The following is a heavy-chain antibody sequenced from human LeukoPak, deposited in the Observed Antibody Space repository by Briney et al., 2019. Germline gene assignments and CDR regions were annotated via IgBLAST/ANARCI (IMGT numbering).Heavy chain of an antibody. J-gene: IGHJ4*02. CDR1: GFAFSSYW. Sequence: GGSLRLSCVASGFAFSSYWMSWVRQAPGKGLEWVANIKQDGSEKYYVDSVKGRFTISRDNAKNSLYLQMNSLRAEDTAVYYCARGAWTFDYWGQGTLVSVSS. D-gene: IGHD3/OR15-3a*01. CDR2: IKQDGSEK. CDR3: ARGAWTFDY. V-gene: IGHV3-7*01.